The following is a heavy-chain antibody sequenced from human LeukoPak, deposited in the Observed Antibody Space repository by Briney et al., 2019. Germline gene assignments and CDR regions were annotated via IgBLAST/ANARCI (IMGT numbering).Heavy chain of an antibody. CDR1: GFTFSSYA. J-gene: IGHJ4*02. D-gene: IGHD6-13*01. V-gene: IGHV3-23*01. CDR3: ARDVGIAAAGTIDY. Sequence: GGSLRLSCAASGFTFSSYAMSWVRQAPGKGLEWVSAISGSGGSTYYADSVKGRFTISRDNSKNTLYLQMNSLRAEDTAVYYCARDVGIAAAGTIDYWGQGTLVTVSS. CDR2: ISGSGGST.